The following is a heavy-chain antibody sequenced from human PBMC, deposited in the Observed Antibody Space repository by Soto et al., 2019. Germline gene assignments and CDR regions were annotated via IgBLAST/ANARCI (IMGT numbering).Heavy chain of an antibody. V-gene: IGHV4-30-4*08. CDR2: IYYSGST. J-gene: IGHJ5*02. CDR1: GGSISSVDYY. CDR3: ARAHCDGGSCYNWFDP. Sequence: QVQLQESGPGLVKPSQILPLTCTVSGGSISSVDYYWSWIRQPPGKGLEWIGYIYYSGSTYYNPSLKSRVTISVDTSMNQFSLKMISVTAADTAVYYCARAHCDGGSCYNWFDPWGQGTLVTVSS. D-gene: IGHD2-15*01.